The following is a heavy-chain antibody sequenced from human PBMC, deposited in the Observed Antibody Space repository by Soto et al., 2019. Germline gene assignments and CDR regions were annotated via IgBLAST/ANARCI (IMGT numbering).Heavy chain of an antibody. J-gene: IGHJ4*02. CDR1: GVSFSDYS. Sequence: GGSLRLSCVVSGVSFSDYSMNWVRQAPGKGLEWVALISGSSSYIYYADSVKGRFTISRDNAKNSLFLQMDSLRVEDTAVYYCARSGEILQTFDSWGQGTLVTVS. CDR2: ISGSSSYI. CDR3: ARSGEILQTFDS. V-gene: IGHV3-21*01. D-gene: IGHD1-26*01.